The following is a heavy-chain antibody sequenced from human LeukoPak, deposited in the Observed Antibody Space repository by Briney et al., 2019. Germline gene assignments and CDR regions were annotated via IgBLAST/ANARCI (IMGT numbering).Heavy chain of an antibody. V-gene: IGHV4-34*01. Sequence: KTSETLSLTCAVYGGSFSSYYWSWIRQPPGKGLEWIGEINHSGSTNYNPSLKSRVTISVDTSKNQFSLKLSSVTAADTAVYYCARGGGSSWYRGGGYYFDYWGQGTLVTVSS. J-gene: IGHJ4*02. CDR2: INHSGST. CDR1: GGSFSSYY. CDR3: ARGGGSSWYRGGGYYFDY. D-gene: IGHD6-13*01.